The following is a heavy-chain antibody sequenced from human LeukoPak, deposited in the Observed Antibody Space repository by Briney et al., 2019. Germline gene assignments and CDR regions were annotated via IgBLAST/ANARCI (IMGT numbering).Heavy chain of an antibody. D-gene: IGHD7-27*01. Sequence: SQTLSLTFAISGDSVSSNSAAWNWIRQSPSRGLEWLGRTYYRSKWYNDYAVSVKSRITINPDTSKNQFSLQLNSVTPEDTAVYYCARDPGNWEDYYYYYGMDVWGQGTTVTVSS. CDR3: ARDPGNWEDYYYYYGMDV. J-gene: IGHJ6*02. V-gene: IGHV6-1*01. CDR2: TYYRSKWYN. CDR1: GDSVSSNSAA.